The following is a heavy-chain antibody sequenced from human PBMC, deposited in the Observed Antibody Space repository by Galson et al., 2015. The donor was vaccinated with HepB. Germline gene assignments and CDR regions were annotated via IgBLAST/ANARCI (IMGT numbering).Heavy chain of an antibody. CDR2: ISYDGSNK. J-gene: IGHJ4*02. Sequence: SPRLSCAASGFTLSSYGMHRVRQAPGKGLGWVAVISYDGSNKYYAVSVKGRFTISRDNSKNTLYLQMNSLRAEDTAVYYCAKGGGSSGWYVDYWGQGTLVTVSS. CDR1: GFTLSSYG. V-gene: IGHV3-30*18. D-gene: IGHD6-19*01. CDR3: AKGGGSSGWYVDY.